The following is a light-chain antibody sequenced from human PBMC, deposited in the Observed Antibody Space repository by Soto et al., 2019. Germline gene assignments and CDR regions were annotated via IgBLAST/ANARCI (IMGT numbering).Light chain of an antibody. CDR3: QSYDSSLSGWV. J-gene: IGLJ2*01. CDR2: GNS. CDR1: SSNIGAGYD. V-gene: IGLV1-40*01. Sequence: QSVLTQPPSVSGTPGQRVTISCTGSSSNIGAGYDVHWYQQLPGKAPKLLIYGNSNRPSGVPDRFSGSKSGTSASLAITGFQAEDEADYYCQSYDSSLSGWVFGGGPKLP.